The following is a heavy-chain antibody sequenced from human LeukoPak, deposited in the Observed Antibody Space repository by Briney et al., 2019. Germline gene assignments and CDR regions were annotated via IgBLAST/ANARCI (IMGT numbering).Heavy chain of an antibody. Sequence: ASVKVSCKASGYTFTGYYMHWVRQAPGQGLEWMEWINPNSGGANYAQKFQGRVTMTRDTSISTAYMELSRLRSDDTAVYYCARQRSSSLGFDPWGQGTLVTVSS. D-gene: IGHD6-6*01. CDR2: INPNSGGA. CDR3: ARQRSSSLGFDP. CDR1: GYTFTGYY. V-gene: IGHV1-2*02. J-gene: IGHJ5*02.